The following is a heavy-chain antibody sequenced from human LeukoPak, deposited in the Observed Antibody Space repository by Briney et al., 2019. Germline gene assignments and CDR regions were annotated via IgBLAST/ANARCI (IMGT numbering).Heavy chain of an antibody. Sequence: GASVKVSCKASGYTFTSYYMHWVRRAPGQGLEWMGIINPSGGSTSYAQKFQGRVTMTRDTSTSTVYMELSSLRSEDTAVYYCAGDLTISLPGYWGQGTLVTVSS. CDR1: GYTFTSYY. CDR3: AGDLTISLPGY. J-gene: IGHJ4*02. V-gene: IGHV1-46*01. D-gene: IGHD3-3*01. CDR2: INPSGGST.